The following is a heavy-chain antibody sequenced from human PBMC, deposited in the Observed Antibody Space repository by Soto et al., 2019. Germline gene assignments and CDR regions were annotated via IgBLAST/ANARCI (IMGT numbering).Heavy chain of an antibody. J-gene: IGHJ3*02. CDR1: GGSFGSYA. D-gene: IGHD6-19*01. V-gene: IGHV1-69*06. CDR2: IIPIFGTA. CDR3: ARAGPVAGNHAFDI. Sequence: QVQLVPSGAEVKKPGSSVKVSCKASGGSFGSYAISWVRQAPVQGLEWMGGIIPIFGTATYAQKFQGRVTIIADKSTSTAYMELSSLRSEDTAVYYCARAGPVAGNHAFDIWGQGTLVTVSS.